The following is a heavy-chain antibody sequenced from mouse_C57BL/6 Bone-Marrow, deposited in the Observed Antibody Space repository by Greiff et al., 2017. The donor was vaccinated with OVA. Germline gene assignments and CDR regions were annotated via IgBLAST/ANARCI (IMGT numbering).Heavy chain of an antibody. V-gene: IGHV5-17*01. CDR2: ISSGSSTI. Sequence: EVKLQESGGGLVKPGGSLKLSCAASGFTFSAYAMHWVRQAPEKGLEWVAYISSGSSTIYYADTVKGRFTISRDNAKNTLFLQMTSLRSEDTAMYYCARNYYGSSRGQGTLVTVSA. CDR1: GFTFSAYA. J-gene: IGHJ3*01. CDR3: ARNYYGSS. D-gene: IGHD1-1*01.